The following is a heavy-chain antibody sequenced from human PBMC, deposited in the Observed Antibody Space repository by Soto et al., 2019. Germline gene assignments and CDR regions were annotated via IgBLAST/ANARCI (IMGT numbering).Heavy chain of an antibody. CDR2: ISSNGGST. CDR3: ARGNTSYYDSSPAEHY. CDR1: GFTFSSYA. V-gene: IGHV3-64*01. D-gene: IGHD3-22*01. Sequence: PGRALRHSCAASGFTFSSYAKHWVRHPPGKGLEYVSAISSNGGSTYYANSVKGRFTISRDNSKNTLYLQMGSLRAEDMAVYYCARGNTSYYDSSPAEHYRGQGT. J-gene: IGHJ4*02.